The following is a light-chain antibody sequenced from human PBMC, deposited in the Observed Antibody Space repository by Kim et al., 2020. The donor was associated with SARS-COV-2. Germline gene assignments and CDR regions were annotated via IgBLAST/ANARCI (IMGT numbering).Light chain of an antibody. CDR3: QQFGSSPPYT. CDR2: GAS. CDR1: QTITTNS. J-gene: IGKJ2*01. V-gene: IGKV3-20*01. Sequence: EIVLTQSPGTLSLSPGERATLSCRASQTITTNSVTWYQQKPGQPPRLLIYGASTRATGIPDRFSGSGSGTDYTLTISRLEPEDFAVYYCQQFGSSPPYTFGRGTKLEI.